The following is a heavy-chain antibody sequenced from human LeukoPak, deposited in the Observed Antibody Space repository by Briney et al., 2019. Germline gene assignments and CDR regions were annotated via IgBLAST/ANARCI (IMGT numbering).Heavy chain of an antibody. Sequence: PGGSLRLSCAASGFTFSSYAMSWVRQAPGKGLEWVSAISGSGGSTYYADSVRGRFTISRDNSKNTQYLQMNSLRAEDTAVYYCAKDYYDSSGYYYDAFDIWGQGTMVTVSS. D-gene: IGHD3-22*01. J-gene: IGHJ3*02. CDR2: ISGSGGST. V-gene: IGHV3-23*01. CDR3: AKDYYDSSGYYYDAFDI. CDR1: GFTFSSYA.